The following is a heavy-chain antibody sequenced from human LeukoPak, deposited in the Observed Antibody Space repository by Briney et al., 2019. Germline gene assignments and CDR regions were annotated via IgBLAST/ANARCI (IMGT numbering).Heavy chain of an antibody. D-gene: IGHD5-24*01. J-gene: IGHJ4*02. V-gene: IGHV3-7*04. CDR2: IKQDGSKK. CDR3: TRVGYIDEGIAY. Sequence: GGSLRLSCVASGFPFSSYWMTWVRQAPGKGLEWVANIKQDGSKKSYVDSVKGRFTISRDNAKNSLYLQMNSLRAEDTAIYYCTRVGYIDEGIAYWGQGTLVTVSS. CDR1: GFPFSSYW.